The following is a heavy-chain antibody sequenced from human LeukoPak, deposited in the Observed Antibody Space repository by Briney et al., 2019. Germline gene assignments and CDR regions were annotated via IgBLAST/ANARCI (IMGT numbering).Heavy chain of an antibody. CDR1: GGTFSSYA. Sequence: SVKVSCKASGGTFSSYAISWVRQAPGQGLEWMGRIIPILGIANYSQKFQGRVTITADKSTSTAYMELSSLRSEDTAVYYCARDSAIFGVVIIPYYYYGMDVWGQGTTVTVSS. J-gene: IGHJ6*02. CDR3: ARDSAIFGVVIIPYYYYGMDV. D-gene: IGHD3-3*01. V-gene: IGHV1-69*04. CDR2: IIPILGIA.